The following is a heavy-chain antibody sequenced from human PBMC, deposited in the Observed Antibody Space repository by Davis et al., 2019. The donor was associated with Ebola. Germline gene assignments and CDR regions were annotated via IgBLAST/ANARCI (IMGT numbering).Heavy chain of an antibody. CDR3: ARSLSGTWSYYFDY. D-gene: IGHD1-1*01. J-gene: IGHJ4*02. Sequence: ESLKISCAASGFTFSSYSMNWVRQAPGKGLEWVGHILYTGDTIYNPSLKNRVTMSVDRSKNQFSLKLSSVTAADTAFYYCARSLSGTWSYYFDYWGQGILVTVSS. V-gene: IGHV4-59*01. CDR2: ILYTGDT. CDR1: GFTFSSYS.